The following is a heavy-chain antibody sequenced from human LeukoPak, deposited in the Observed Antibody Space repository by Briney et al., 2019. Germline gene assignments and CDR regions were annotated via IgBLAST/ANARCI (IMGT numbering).Heavy chain of an antibody. J-gene: IGHJ4*02. D-gene: IGHD4-17*01. CDR3: VSFYYGDYEDY. V-gene: IGHV4-39*01. CDR2: IYYSGST. Sequence: SETLSXXXXVXXXXISSSSYYWGXIRQPPGKGLEWIGSIYYSGSTYYNPSLKSRVTISVDTSKNQFSLKLSSVTAADTAVYYCVSFYYGDYEDYWGQGTLVIVSS. CDR1: XXXISSSSYY.